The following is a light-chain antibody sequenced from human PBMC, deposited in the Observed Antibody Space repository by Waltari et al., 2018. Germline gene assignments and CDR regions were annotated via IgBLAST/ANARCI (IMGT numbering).Light chain of an antibody. J-gene: IGLJ1*01. V-gene: IGLV2-14*01. CDR3: SSYTTSSAPGV. CDR2: EVS. CDR1: DSAVGAYDF. Sequence: QSALTQPASVSGSPGHSITISCSGTDSAVGAYDFVSWYQQHPGKAPHLIMYEVSNRPSGISNRFSASKSGNTASLTISGLQAEDEADYYCSSYTTSSAPGVFGTGTRVTVL.